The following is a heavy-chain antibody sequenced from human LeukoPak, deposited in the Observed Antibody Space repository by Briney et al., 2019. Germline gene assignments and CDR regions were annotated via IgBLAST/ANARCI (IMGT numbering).Heavy chain of an antibody. CDR2: IYTSGST. CDR1: GGSISSYY. J-gene: IGHJ3*02. CDR3: ARLATVDDAFDI. V-gene: IGHV4-4*09. D-gene: IGHD4-23*01. Sequence: SETLSLTCTVSGGSISSYYWSWIRQPPGKGLEWIGYIYTSGSTNYNPSLKGRVTISVDTSKNQFSLKLSSVTAADTAVYYCARLATVDDAFDIWGQGTMVTVSS.